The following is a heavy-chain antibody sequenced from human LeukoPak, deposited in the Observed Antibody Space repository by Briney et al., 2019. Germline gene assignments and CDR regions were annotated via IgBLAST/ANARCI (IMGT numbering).Heavy chain of an antibody. D-gene: IGHD3-10*01. CDR3: ARDGALLWFGELLYD. J-gene: IGHJ4*02. CDR2: IKQDGSEK. Sequence: GGSLRLSCAASGFTLSSYWMSWVRQAPGKGLEWVANIKQDGSEKYYVDSVKGRFTISRDNAKNSLYLQMNSLRAEDTAVYYCARDGALLWFGELLYDWGQGTLVTVSS. CDR1: GFTLSSYW. V-gene: IGHV3-7*03.